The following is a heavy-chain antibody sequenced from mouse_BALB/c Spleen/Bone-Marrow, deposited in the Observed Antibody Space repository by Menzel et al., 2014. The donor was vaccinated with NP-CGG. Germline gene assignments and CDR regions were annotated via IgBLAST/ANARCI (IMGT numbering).Heavy chain of an antibody. J-gene: IGHJ2*01. V-gene: IGHV1-87*01. CDR2: IYPGDGDT. CDR3: ARGAPFDY. CDR1: GYTFTSYW. Sequence: VQFQESGAELARPGASVKLSCKASGYTFTSYWMQWVKQRPGQGLEWIGAIYPGDGDTTYTQKFKGKATLTADKSSSTAYMQLSSLASEDSAVYYCARGAPFDYWGQGTTLTVSS.